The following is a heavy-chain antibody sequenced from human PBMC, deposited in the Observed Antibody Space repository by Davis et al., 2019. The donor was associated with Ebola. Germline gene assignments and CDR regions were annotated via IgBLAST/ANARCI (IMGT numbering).Heavy chain of an antibody. D-gene: IGHD6-13*01. CDR2: INSDGSST. V-gene: IGHV3-74*01. CDR3: LAGIADY. CDR1: GFTVSSNY. Sequence: PGGSLRLSCAASGFTVSSNYMSWVRQAPGKGLVWVSRINSDGSSTSYADSVKGRFTISRDNAKNTLYLQMNSLRAEDTAVYYCLAGIADYCGQGTLVTVSS. J-gene: IGHJ4*02.